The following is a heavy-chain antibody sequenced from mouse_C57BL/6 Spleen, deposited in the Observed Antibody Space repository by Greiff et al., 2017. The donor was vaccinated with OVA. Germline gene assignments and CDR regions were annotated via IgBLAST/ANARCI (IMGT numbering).Heavy chain of an antibody. Sequence: VQLQQSGAELVKPGASVKISCKASGYAFSSYWMNWVKQRPGKGLEWIGQIYPGDGDTNYNGKFKGKATLTADKSSSTAYMHLSSLTSEDSAVYFCARSVGNYVYYAMDYWGQGTSVTVSS. CDR3: ARSVGNYVYYAMDY. D-gene: IGHD2-1*01. J-gene: IGHJ4*01. CDR1: GYAFSSYW. CDR2: IYPGDGDT. V-gene: IGHV1-80*01.